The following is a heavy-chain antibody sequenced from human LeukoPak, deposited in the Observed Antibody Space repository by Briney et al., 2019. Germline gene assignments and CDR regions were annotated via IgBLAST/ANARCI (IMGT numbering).Heavy chain of an antibody. J-gene: IGHJ3*02. V-gene: IGHV1-8*01. CDR3: ARGLTYYDFWSGYYTTRDAFDI. CDR2: MNPNSGNT. CDR1: GYTFTNYD. D-gene: IGHD3-3*01. Sequence: GASVKVSCKASGYTFTNYDINWVRQATGQGLEWMGWMNPNSGNTGYAQKFQGRVTMTRNTSISTAYMELSSLRSEDTAVYYCARGLTYYDFWSGYYTTRDAFDIWGQGTMVTVSS.